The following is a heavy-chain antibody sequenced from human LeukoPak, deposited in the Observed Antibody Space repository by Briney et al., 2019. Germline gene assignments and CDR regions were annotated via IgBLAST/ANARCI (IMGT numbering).Heavy chain of an antibody. CDR3: ATGPILKWAVAGTLFDY. CDR1: GYTLTELS. V-gene: IGHV1-24*01. D-gene: IGHD6-19*01. Sequence: ASVKVSCKVSGYTLTELSMHWVRQAPGKGLEWMGGFDPEDGETIYAQKSQGRVTMTEDTSTDTAYMELSSLRSEDTAVYYCATGPILKWAVAGTLFDYWGQGTLVTVSS. CDR2: FDPEDGET. J-gene: IGHJ4*02.